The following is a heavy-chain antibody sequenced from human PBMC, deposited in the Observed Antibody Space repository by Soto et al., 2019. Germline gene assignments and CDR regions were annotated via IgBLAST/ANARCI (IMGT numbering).Heavy chain of an antibody. CDR2: ISAYNGNT. Sequence: GAPEKVSCKASGYTFTSYGISWVRQAPGQGLEWMGWISAYNGNTNYAQKLQGRVTMTTDTSTSTAYMELSRLRSYATAVYYCARDRYCSGGSCYSGSYYYYCMDFWGQGTTVTVSS. J-gene: IGHJ6*02. D-gene: IGHD2-15*01. V-gene: IGHV1-18*04. CDR3: ARDRYCSGGSCYSGSYYYYCMDF. CDR1: GYTFTSYG.